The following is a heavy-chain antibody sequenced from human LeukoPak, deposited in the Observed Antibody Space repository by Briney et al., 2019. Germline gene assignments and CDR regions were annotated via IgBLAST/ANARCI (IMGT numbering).Heavy chain of an antibody. J-gene: IGHJ4*02. D-gene: IGHD2-2*02. CDR3: ARAPYTTGRSFYFDS. CDR1: GFTFSSYG. Sequence: GGSLRLSCAASGFTFSSYGMHWVRQAPGKGLEWVAIIWYDGSKNYYADSVKGRFTISRDNFNNTLYLQMNSLRAEDTALYYCARAPYTTGRSFYFDSWGQGTLVTVSS. V-gene: IGHV3-33*08. CDR2: IWYDGSKN.